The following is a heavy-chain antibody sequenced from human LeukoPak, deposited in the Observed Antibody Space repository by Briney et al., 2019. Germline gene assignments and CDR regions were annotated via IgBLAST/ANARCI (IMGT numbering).Heavy chain of an antibody. D-gene: IGHD1-26*01. V-gene: IGHV3-7*03. J-gene: IGHJ4*02. CDR2: IKQDGSEI. Sequence: GRSLRLSCAASGFTFNRYWMSWVRQAPGKGPEWVANIKQDGSEIYYVDSVKGRFTISRDNAKNSLYLQMNSLRAEDTAVYYCARDKIVGATNFDYWGQGTLVTVSS. CDR3: ARDKIVGATNFDY. CDR1: GFTFNRYW.